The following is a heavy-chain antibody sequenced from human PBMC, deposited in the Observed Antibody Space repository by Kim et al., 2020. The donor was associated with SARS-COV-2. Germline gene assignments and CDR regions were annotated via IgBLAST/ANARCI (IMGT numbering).Heavy chain of an antibody. CDR2: IYYSGST. CDR1: GGSISSSSYY. CDR3: ARHTSPWLVLHSYFDY. J-gene: IGHJ4*02. D-gene: IGHD6-19*01. V-gene: IGHV4-39*01. Sequence: SETLSLTCTVSGGSISSSSYYWGWIRQPPGKGLEWIGSIYYSGSTYYNPSLKSRVTISVDTSKNQFSLKLSSVTAADTAGYYCARHTSPWLVLHSYFDYWGQGTLVTVSS.